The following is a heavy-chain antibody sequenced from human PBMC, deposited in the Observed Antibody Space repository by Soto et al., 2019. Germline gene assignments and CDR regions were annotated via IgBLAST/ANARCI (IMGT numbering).Heavy chain of an antibody. D-gene: IGHD5-18*01. J-gene: IGHJ4*02. Sequence: QVQLVQSGAEVKKPGSSVKVSCKASGGTFSNTAFIWVRQAPGQGLKWMGGIIPIFGAPNYAQKFQGRLMISADDSASKDYIELNTLTSEDTAVYYCATPAEPLDTAMLKGLAHWGQGTLVTVSS. CDR3: ATPAEPLDTAMLKGLAH. V-gene: IGHV1-69*01. CDR1: GGTFSNTA. CDR2: IIPIFGAP.